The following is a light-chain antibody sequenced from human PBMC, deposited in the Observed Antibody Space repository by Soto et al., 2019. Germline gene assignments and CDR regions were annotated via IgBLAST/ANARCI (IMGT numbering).Light chain of an antibody. CDR3: QQTYSAPQT. CDR1: QSISSY. CDR2: ATS. J-gene: IGKJ1*01. V-gene: IGKV1-39*01. Sequence: DIQMTQSPSSLSAFVGDRVTITCRASQSISSYLNWYQQKPGKAPNLLIYATSSLQSGVPSRFSGSGSGTDFTLTIGSLQAEDFATYFCQQTYSAPQTFGQGTKVDIK.